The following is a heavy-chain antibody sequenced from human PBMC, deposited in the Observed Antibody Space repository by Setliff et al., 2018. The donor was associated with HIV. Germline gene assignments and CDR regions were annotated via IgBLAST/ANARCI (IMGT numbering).Heavy chain of an antibody. CDR3: ARPSPGTDAFDI. CDR1: GGTFSSYA. Sequence: SVKVSCKASGGTFSSYAISWVRQAPGQGLEWMGGIIPILGIANYAQKFQGRVTITADESTSTAYMELSSLRSEDTAVYYCARPSPGTDAFDIWGQGTMVTVSS. D-gene: IGHD2-2*01. V-gene: IGHV1-69*10. CDR2: IIPILGIA. J-gene: IGHJ3*02.